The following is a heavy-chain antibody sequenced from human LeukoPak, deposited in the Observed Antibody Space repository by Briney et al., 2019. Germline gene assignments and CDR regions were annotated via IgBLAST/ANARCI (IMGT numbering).Heavy chain of an antibody. D-gene: IGHD1-26*01. CDR3: AKALIVGATLGYDYFDY. CDR2: ISGSGGST. J-gene: IGHJ4*02. V-gene: IGHV3-23*01. Sequence: QTGGSLRLSCAASGFTFSSYAMSWIRQAPGKGLEWVSAISGSGGSTYYADSVKGRFTISRDNSKNTLYLQMNSLRAEDTAVYYCAKALIVGATLGYDYFDYWGQGTLVTVSS. CDR1: GFTFSSYA.